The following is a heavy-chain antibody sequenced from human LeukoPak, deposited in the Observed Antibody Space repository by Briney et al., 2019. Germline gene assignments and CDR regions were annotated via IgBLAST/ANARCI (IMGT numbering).Heavy chain of an antibody. J-gene: IGHJ4*02. CDR1: GITRSNYG. Sequence: GGSLRLACAGSGITRSNYGMSWVRQAPGKGLEWVAGISDSGGSTNYADSVKGRFTISRDNPKNTLYLQMNSLRAEDTAVYFCARRGVVIRVILVAFHKEAFYFDSWGQGALVTVSS. CDR2: ISDSGGST. D-gene: IGHD3-22*01. CDR3: ARRGVVIRVILVAFHKEAFYFDS. V-gene: IGHV3-23*01.